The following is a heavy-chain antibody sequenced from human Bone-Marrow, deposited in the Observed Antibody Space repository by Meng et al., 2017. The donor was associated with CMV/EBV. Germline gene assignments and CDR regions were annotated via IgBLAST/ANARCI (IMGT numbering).Heavy chain of an antibody. CDR1: GFTFSRYW. Sequence: GGSLRLSCAASGFTFSRYWMHWVRQAPGKGLVWVSRINGDGTSYADSVKGRFTISRDNAKKSLYLQMRNLSADDAAVYYCARGHTMAVNRGIDYWGQGILVTVSS. CDR3: ARGHTMAVNRGIDY. J-gene: IGHJ4*02. D-gene: IGHD6-19*01. CDR2: INGDGT. V-gene: IGHV3-74*01.